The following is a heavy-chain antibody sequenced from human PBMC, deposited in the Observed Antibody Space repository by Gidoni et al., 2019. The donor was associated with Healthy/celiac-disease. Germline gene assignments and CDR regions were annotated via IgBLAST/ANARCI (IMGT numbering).Heavy chain of an antibody. D-gene: IGHD1-26*01. CDR1: GYSFTSYW. J-gene: IGHJ6*02. V-gene: IGHV5-51*01. CDR2: IYPGDYDT. Sequence: EVQLVQSGAEVKKPGESLKISCKGSGYSFTSYWIGWVRQMPVKGLECMGIIYPGDYDTRYSPSFQGQVTISADKASSTAYLQWSSLKASDTAMYYCARPYVSGSGVYYYYGMDVWGQGTTVTVSS. CDR3: ARPYVSGSGVYYYYGMDV.